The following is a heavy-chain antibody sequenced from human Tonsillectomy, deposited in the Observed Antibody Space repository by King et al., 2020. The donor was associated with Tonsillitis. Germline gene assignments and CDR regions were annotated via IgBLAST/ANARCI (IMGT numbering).Heavy chain of an antibody. J-gene: IGHJ6*03. D-gene: IGHD3-3*01. CDR3: ARGPPELRFLDMDV. CDR2: ISYEGSNK. Sequence: QLVQSGGGVVQPGRSLRLSCAASGFIFYNYALHWVRQAPGTGLEWVAVISYEGSNKYYTDSVKGRFTISRDSSKNTRYLQMNSLRAEDTAVYYCARGPPELRFLDMDVWGTGTTVTVSS. V-gene: IGHV3-30*10. CDR1: GFIFYNYA.